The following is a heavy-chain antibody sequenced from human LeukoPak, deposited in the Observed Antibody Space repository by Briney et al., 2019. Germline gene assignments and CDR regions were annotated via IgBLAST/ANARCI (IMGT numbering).Heavy chain of an antibody. J-gene: IGHJ4*02. CDR3: ARAPAIAAAGPYYFDY. CDR2: IYYSGST. CDR1: GGSISSSSYY. Sequence: PSETLSLTCTVSGGSISSSSYYWGWIRQPPGKGLEWIGGIYYSGSTYYNPSLKSRVTISVDTSKNQFSLKLSSVTAADTAVYYCARAPAIAAAGPYYFDYWGQGTLVTVSS. D-gene: IGHD6-13*01. V-gene: IGHV4-39*01.